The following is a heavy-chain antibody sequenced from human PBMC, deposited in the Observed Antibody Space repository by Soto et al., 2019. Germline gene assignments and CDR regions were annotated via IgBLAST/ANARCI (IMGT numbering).Heavy chain of an antibody. V-gene: IGHV3-21*06. Sequence: EVQLAESGGGLVKPGGSLRLSCVASGFTFSSHSMNWVRQAPGKGLQWVSSISTSSSYIYYADSVKGRFTISRDNAKNSVYLQMNSLRAEDTAVYYCASQGAHTNWGQGTTVTVSS. CDR1: GFTFSSHS. CDR2: ISTSSSYI. J-gene: IGHJ3*01. CDR3: ASQGAHTN. D-gene: IGHD2-8*01.